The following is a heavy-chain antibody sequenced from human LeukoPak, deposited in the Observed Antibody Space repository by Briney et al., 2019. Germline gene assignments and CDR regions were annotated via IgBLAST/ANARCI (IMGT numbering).Heavy chain of an antibody. CDR1: SFSISSGHYY. D-gene: IGHD6-19*01. Sequence: SETLSLTCTVSSFSISSGHYYWSWIRQPPGKGLEWIGYIDYGGSTYYNPSLQSRVTISIDGSKNQFSLKLSSVTAADTAVYYCARVPSRYSSGWTFDYWGQGTLVTASS. V-gene: IGHV4-30-4*01. J-gene: IGHJ4*02. CDR3: ARVPSRYSSGWTFDY. CDR2: IDYGGST.